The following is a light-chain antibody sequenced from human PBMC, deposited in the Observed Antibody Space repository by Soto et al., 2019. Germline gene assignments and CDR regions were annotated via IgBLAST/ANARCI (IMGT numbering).Light chain of an antibody. J-gene: IGLJ3*02. Sequence: QSVLTQPPSVSAAPGQKVTISCSGSRSNIGNNYVAWYQQFPGTVPKLLIYNNNGRPSGTPDRFSGSASCTSATLTITGLQTGDEADYFCVTWDTSLRTGVIGGGTKLTVL. CDR2: NNN. CDR1: RSNIGNNY. CDR3: VTWDTSLRTGV. V-gene: IGLV1-51*01.